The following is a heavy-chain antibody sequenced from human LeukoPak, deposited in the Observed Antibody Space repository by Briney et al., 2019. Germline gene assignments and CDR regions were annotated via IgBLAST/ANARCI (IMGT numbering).Heavy chain of an antibody. CDR1: GYSISSGYY. CDR2: IYTSGST. CDR3: ARGDYVWGSYRYFDY. J-gene: IGHJ4*02. Sequence: PSETLSLTCTVPGYSISSGYYWGWIRQPAGKGLEWIGRIYTSGSTNYNPSLKSRVTMSVDTSKNQFSLKLSSVTAADTAAYYCARGDYVWGSYRYFDYWGQGTLVTVSS. D-gene: IGHD3-16*02. V-gene: IGHV4-4*07.